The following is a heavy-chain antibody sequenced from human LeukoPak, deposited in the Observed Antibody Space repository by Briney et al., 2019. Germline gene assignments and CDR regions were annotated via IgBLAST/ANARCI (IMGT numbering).Heavy chain of an antibody. Sequence: GESLKISCKGSGYSFTSYWIGWVRQMPGKGLEWMGIIYPGDSDTRYSPSFQGQVTISADKSISTAYLQWSSLNASDTAMYYCARHGGYCSSTSCYALPPDYWGQGTLVTVSS. D-gene: IGHD2-2*01. CDR1: GYSFTSYW. CDR3: ARHGGYCSSTSCYALPPDY. J-gene: IGHJ4*02. V-gene: IGHV5-51*01. CDR2: IYPGDSDT.